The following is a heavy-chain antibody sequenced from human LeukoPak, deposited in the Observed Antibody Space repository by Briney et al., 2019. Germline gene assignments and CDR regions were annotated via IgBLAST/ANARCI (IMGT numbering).Heavy chain of an antibody. D-gene: IGHD1-1*01. J-gene: IGHJ6*03. CDR2: IWYDGSNK. CDR1: GFTFSSCG. CDR3: ARGWNLDYYMDV. V-gene: IGHV3-33*01. Sequence: GRSLRLSCAASGFTFSSCGMHWVRQAPGKGLEWVAVIWYDGSNKYYADSVKGRFTISRDNSKNTLYLQMNSLRAEDTAVYYCARGWNLDYYMDVWGKGTTVTVSS.